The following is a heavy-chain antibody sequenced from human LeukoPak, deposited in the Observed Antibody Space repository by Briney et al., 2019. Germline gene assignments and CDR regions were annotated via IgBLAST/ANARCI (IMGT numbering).Heavy chain of an antibody. Sequence: ASVKVSCKASGYTFTGYYMHWVRQAPGKGLEWMGGFDPEDGETIYAQKFQGRVTMTEDTSTDTAYMELSSLRSEDTAVYYCATQASTSTTVTTFDYWGQGTLVTVSS. D-gene: IGHD4-17*01. CDR3: ATQASTSTTVTTFDY. CDR2: FDPEDGET. J-gene: IGHJ4*02. V-gene: IGHV1-24*01. CDR1: GYTFTGYY.